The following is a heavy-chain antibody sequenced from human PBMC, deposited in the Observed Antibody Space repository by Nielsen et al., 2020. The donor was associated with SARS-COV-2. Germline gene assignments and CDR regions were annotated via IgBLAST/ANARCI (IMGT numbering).Heavy chain of an antibody. CDR2: IYPGDSDT. D-gene: IGHD1-14*01. Sequence: GESLKISCKGSGYKFTRHWIGWVRQMPGKGLEWMGIIYPGDSDTRYSPSFQGQVTISADKSISTAYLQWSSLKASDTAMYYCARKAPEPAVETQGNWFDAWGQGILVTVSS. J-gene: IGHJ5*02. V-gene: IGHV5-51*01. CDR3: ARKAPEPAVETQGNWFDA. CDR1: GYKFTRHW.